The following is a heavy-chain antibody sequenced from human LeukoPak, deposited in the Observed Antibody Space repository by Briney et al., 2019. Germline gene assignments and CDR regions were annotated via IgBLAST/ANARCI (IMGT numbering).Heavy chain of an antibody. CDR2: INPSGGST. CDR1: GYTFTSYY. V-gene: IGHV1-46*01. CDR3: ARSAIFRVVTDAFDI. Sequence: GASVKVSCKASGYTFTSYYMHWVRQAPGQGLEWMGIINPSGGSTSYAQKFQGRVTMTRDTSTSTVYMELSSLRSEDTAVCYCARSAIFRVVTDAFDIWGQGTMVTVSS. D-gene: IGHD3-3*01. J-gene: IGHJ3*02.